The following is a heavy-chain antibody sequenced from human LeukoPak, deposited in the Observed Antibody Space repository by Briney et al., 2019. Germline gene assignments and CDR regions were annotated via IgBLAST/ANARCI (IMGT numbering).Heavy chain of an antibody. J-gene: IGHJ4*02. D-gene: IGHD2-15*01. CDR1: GFTFSSYS. CDR3: ARDHQGYCSGGSCTYFDY. V-gene: IGHV3-21*01. CDR2: ISGSSSYI. Sequence: GGSLRLSCAASGFTFSSYSMNWVRQAPGKGLEWVSSISGSSSYIYYADSVKGRFTISRDNAKNSLYLQMNSLRAEDTAVYYCARDHQGYCSGGSCTYFDYWGQGTLVTVSS.